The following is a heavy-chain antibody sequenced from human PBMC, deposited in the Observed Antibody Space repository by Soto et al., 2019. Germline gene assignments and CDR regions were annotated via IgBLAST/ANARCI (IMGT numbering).Heavy chain of an antibody. CDR2: FDPEDGET. J-gene: IGHJ6*02. V-gene: IGHV1-24*01. CDR1: GYTLTGLS. CDR3: AKLGLAVAGTIHYYYGMDV. Sequence: GASVKVSCKVSGYTLTGLSMHWVRQAPGKGLEWIGDFDPEDGETIYAQKFQGRVTMTEDTSTDTAYMELSSLRSEDTAVHYCAKLGLAVAGTIHYYYGMDVWGQGTTVTVSS. D-gene: IGHD6-19*01.